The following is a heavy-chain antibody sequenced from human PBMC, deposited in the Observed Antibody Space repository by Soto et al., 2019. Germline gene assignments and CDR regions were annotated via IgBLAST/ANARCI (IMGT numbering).Heavy chain of an antibody. CDR3: AKGVELDV. Sequence: EVLLLESGGGLVQPGGSLRLSCEASGLSFSSFAMNWVRQAPGKGLEWVSAIGDSGASTYYADSVKGRFTISRDNSRNTLYLQLNGLRAEDTAVYYCAKGVELDVWGNGTTVTVSS. J-gene: IGHJ6*04. CDR2: IGDSGAST. V-gene: IGHV3-23*01. D-gene: IGHD1-26*01. CDR1: GLSFSSFA.